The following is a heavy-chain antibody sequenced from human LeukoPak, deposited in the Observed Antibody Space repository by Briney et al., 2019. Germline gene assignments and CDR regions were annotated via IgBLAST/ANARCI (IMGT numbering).Heavy chain of an antibody. CDR3: ARGVRGYYDSSGYPRDFDY. V-gene: IGHV5-51*01. D-gene: IGHD3-22*01. Sequence: GESLKISCKGSGSSFTSYWIGWVRQLPGKGLEWMGIIYPGDSDTRYSPSFQGQVTISADKSISTAYLQWSSLKASDTAMYYCARGVRGYYDSSGYPRDFDYWGQGTLVTVSS. CDR2: IYPGDSDT. CDR1: GSSFTSYW. J-gene: IGHJ4*02.